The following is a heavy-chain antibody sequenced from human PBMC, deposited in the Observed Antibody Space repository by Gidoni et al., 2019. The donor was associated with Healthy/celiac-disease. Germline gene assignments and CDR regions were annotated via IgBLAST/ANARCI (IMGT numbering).Heavy chain of an antibody. D-gene: IGHD3-3*01. Sequence: EVQLVESGGGLVQPGGSLRLSCAASGFTFSSYWMHWVRQAPGKGLGWVSRINSDGSSTSYADSVKGRFTISRDNAKNTLYLQMNSLRAEDTAVYYCARSDYDFWSGYYAYFDYWGQGTLVTVSS. CDR2: INSDGSST. CDR3: ARSDYDFWSGYYAYFDY. CDR1: GFTFSSYW. V-gene: IGHV3-74*01. J-gene: IGHJ4*02.